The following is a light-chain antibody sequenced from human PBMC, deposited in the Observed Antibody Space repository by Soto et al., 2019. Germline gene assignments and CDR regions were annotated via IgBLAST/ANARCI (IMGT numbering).Light chain of an antibody. V-gene: IGKV3-20*01. J-gene: IGKJ1*01. CDR3: QQYGGPVPWT. CDR1: QTISRNY. Sequence: EVVLTQSPGTLSLSPGERATVSCRASQTISRNYLAWYQKKPGQAPRLLIYVASTRATGIPDRFTGSGSGTDFTLTIARLEPEDFAVYYCQQYGGPVPWTFGQGTKVEV. CDR2: VAS.